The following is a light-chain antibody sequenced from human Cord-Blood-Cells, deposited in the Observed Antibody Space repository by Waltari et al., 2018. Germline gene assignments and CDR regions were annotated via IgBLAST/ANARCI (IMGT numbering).Light chain of an antibody. CDR3: QQYGSSPPIT. V-gene: IGKV3-20*01. CDR1: QSVSSSY. J-gene: IGKJ5*01. CDR2: GAS. Sequence: EIVLTQSPGTLSLSPGERATLSCRASQSVSSSYLAWYEQKPGQAPRLLSDGASSRATGIPDRLSGNGSETDFTRTISRLEPEDFAVYYCQQYGSSPPITFGQGTRLEIK.